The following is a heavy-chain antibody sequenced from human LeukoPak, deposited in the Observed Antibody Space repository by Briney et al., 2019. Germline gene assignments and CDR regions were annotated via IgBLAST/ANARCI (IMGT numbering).Heavy chain of an antibody. D-gene: IGHD3-22*01. J-gene: IGHJ5*02. CDR1: GFTFSSYG. V-gene: IGHV3-30*18. Sequence: PGGSLRLSCAASGFTFSSYGMHWVRQAPGKGLEWVAVISYDGSNKYYADSVKGRFTISRDNSKNTLYLQMNSLRAEDTAVYYCAKSYYYDSSADWFDPWGQGTLVTVSS. CDR3: AKSYYYDSSADWFDP. CDR2: ISYDGSNK.